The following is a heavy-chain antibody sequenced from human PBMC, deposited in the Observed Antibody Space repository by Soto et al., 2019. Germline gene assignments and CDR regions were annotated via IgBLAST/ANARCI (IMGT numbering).Heavy chain of an antibody. Sequence: QVQLVQSGAEVKKPGSSVKVSCKASGGTFSSYAISWVRQAPGQGLEWMGEIIPIFGTANYAQKFQGRVTITADESTSTAYMELSSLRSEDTAVYHCFASYYDFWSGYSISEGYFDYWGQGTLVTVSS. CDR3: FASYYDFWSGYSISEGYFDY. D-gene: IGHD3-3*01. V-gene: IGHV1-69*01. CDR1: GGTFSSYA. J-gene: IGHJ4*02. CDR2: IIPIFGTA.